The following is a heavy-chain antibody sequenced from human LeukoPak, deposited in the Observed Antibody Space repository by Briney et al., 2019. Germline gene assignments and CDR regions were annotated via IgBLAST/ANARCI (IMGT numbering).Heavy chain of an antibody. D-gene: IGHD6-13*01. CDR1: GGSFSSYY. V-gene: IGHV4-59*01. Sequence: SETLSLTCTVSGGSFSSYYWSWIRQPRGKGLEWIGYIYYSGSTNYNPSLKSRVTISVDTSKNQFSLKLSSVTAADTAVYYCASAGGYSSRWYTPEASDIWGQGTMVTVSS. CDR3: ASAGGYSSRWYTPEASDI. CDR2: IYYSGST. J-gene: IGHJ3*02.